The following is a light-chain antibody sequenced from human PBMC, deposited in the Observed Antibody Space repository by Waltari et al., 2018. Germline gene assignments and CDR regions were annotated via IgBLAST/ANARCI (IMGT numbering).Light chain of an antibody. Sequence: QSALTQPASVSGSPGQSITISCTGTSSDIGDYNFVSWYQHHPGEAPKLAIYDVTKRPAGIASRFAGSKCGNAASLTISGLQAEDEANYVCASYTSIDSFVVFGGGTKLTVL. CDR1: SSDIGDYNF. V-gene: IGLV2-14*03. CDR2: DVT. CDR3: ASYTSIDSFVV. J-gene: IGLJ2*01.